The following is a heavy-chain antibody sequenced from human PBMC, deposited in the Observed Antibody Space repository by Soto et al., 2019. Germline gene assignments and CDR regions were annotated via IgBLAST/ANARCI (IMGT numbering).Heavy chain of an antibody. D-gene: IGHD3-9*01. CDR3: ARAGYYDILTGPRTIDY. CDR2: IIPIFGTA. V-gene: IGHV1-69*13. CDR1: GGTFSSYA. Sequence: ASVKVSCKASGGTFSSYAISWVRQAPGQGLEWMGGIIPIFGTANYAQKFQGRVTITADESTSTAYMELSSLRSEDTAVYYCARAGYYDILTGPRTIDYWGQGTLVTVSS. J-gene: IGHJ4*02.